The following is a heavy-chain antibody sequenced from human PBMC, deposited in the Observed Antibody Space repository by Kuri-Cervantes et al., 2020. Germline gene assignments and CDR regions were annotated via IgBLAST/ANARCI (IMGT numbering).Heavy chain of an antibody. D-gene: IGHD3-22*01. CDR3: AKLYDSSSHTAFDI. Sequence: GESLKISCAASGFTVSSNYMSWVRQAPGKGLEWVAVISYDGSNKYYADSVKGRFTISRGNSKNTLYLQMNSLRAEDTAVYYCAKLYDSSSHTAFDIWGQGTMVTVSS. V-gene: IGHV3-30-3*01. CDR1: GFTVSSNY. CDR2: ISYDGSNK. J-gene: IGHJ3*02.